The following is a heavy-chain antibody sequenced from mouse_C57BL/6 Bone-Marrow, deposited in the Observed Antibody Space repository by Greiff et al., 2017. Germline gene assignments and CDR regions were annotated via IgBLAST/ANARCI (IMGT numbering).Heavy chain of an antibody. CDR2: IRNKANGYTT. CDR3: ARSFYNSYVVDYAMDY. D-gene: IGHD2-5*01. V-gene: IGHV7-3*01. J-gene: IGHJ4*01. Sequence: DVKLVESGGGLVQPGGSLSLSCAASGFTFTDYYMSWVRQPPGKALEWLGFIRNKANGYTTEYSASVKGRFTISRDNSQSILYLQMNALKAEDSSTYYCARSFYNSYVVDYAMDYWGQGTSVTVSS. CDR1: GFTFTDYY.